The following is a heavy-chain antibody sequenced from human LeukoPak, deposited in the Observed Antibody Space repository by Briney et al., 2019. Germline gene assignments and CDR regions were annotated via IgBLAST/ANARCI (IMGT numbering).Heavy chain of an antibody. V-gene: IGHV4-39*01. D-gene: IGHD6-13*01. CDR3: ARQGLFSSSWYSHYFDY. CDR1: GGSISSSSYY. J-gene: IGHJ4*02. Sequence: PSETLSLTCTVSGGSISSSSYYWGWIRQPPGKGLEWIGSIYYSGSTYYNPSLKSRVTISVDTSKNQFSLKLSSVTAADTAVYYCARQGLFSSSWYSHYFDYWGQGTLVTVSS. CDR2: IYYSGST.